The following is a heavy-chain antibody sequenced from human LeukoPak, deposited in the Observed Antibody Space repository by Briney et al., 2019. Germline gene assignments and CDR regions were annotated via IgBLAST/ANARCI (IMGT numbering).Heavy chain of an antibody. CDR2: IHNDGTMG. CDR1: GFTFSRLG. CDR3: AKEGDEFRGYLDV. V-gene: IGHV3-30*02. J-gene: IGHJ6*04. Sequence: PGGSLRLSCATSGFTFSRLGMQWVRQAPGKGLEWVAVIHNDGTMGQYADSVKGRFTISKDFSRNTLHLQTHSLRDDDTAVYYCAKEGDEFRGYLDVWGKGTTVTVSS. D-gene: IGHD5-12*01.